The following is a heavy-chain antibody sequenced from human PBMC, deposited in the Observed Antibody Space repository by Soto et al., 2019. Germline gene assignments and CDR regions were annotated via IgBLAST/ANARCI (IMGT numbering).Heavy chain of an antibody. CDR1: GFTFNSYA. CDR3: AKPFGYCSSTSCYGDAFDI. Sequence: EVQLLESGGGLVQPGGSLRLSCAASGFTFNSYAMSWVRQAPGKGLEWVSAISGSGGSTYYADSVKGRFTISRDNSKNTLYLQMNSLRAEDTAVYYCAKPFGYCSSTSCYGDAFDIWGQGTMVTVSS. V-gene: IGHV3-23*01. CDR2: ISGSGGST. J-gene: IGHJ3*02. D-gene: IGHD2-2*01.